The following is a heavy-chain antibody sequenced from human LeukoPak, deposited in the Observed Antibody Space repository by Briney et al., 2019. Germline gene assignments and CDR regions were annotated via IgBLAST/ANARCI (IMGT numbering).Heavy chain of an antibody. Sequence: PGGSLRLSCAASGFTFSSYSMNWIRQAPGKGLDWVSYISSSSSTIYYADSVKGRFTISRDNAKNSLYLQMNSLRAEDTAVYYCARGEWESQLLMPFDYWGQGTLVTVSS. CDR3: ARGEWESQLLMPFDY. V-gene: IGHV3-48*01. CDR1: GFTFSSYS. CDR2: ISSSSSTI. J-gene: IGHJ4*02. D-gene: IGHD1-26*01.